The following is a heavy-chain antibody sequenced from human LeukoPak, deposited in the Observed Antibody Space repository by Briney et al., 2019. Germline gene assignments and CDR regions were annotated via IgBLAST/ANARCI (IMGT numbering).Heavy chain of an antibody. CDR3: ARGPAGITLVRGGFDP. V-gene: IGHV3-30-3*01. CDR2: ISLDGSNK. Sequence: GGSLRLSCAASGFTFSSYSMHWVRQAPGKGLEWVAVISLDGSNKYHADSVKGRFTISRDNSKKTLYLHMNSLRTEDTAVYYYARGPAGITLVRGGFDPWGQGTLVTVSS. J-gene: IGHJ5*02. CDR1: GFTFSSYS. D-gene: IGHD3-10*01.